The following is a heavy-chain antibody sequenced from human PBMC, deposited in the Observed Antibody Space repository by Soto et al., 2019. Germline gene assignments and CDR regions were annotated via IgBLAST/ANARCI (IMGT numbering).Heavy chain of an antibody. CDR1: GFTFSTSV. J-gene: IGHJ4*02. D-gene: IGHD2-21*01. CDR2: ISSDESAR. V-gene: IGHV3-30*18. CDR3: AKDLVAVPRDVSDY. Sequence: PGGSLRLSCAASGFTFSTSVMYWVRQAPGKGLEWVAIISSDESARHYAESVKGRFTISRDNSRSTLFLQMNSLRVEDTAIYYCAKDLVAVPRDVSDYWGQGTLVTSPQ.